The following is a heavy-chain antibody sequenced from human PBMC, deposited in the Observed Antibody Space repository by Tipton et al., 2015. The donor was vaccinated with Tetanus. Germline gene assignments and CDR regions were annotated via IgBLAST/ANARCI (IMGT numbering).Heavy chain of an antibody. J-gene: IGHJ5*02. CDR1: GFTFNGYG. V-gene: IGHV4-34*08. Sequence: LRLSCAASGFTFNGYGMHWVRQAPGKGLEWIGEIDHRGSTRYNPSLRSRVTFSVDTSKNQLLMKMTSLTAADTAVYYCAGSLVRWFVPWGQGTLVTVSS. D-gene: IGHD3-22*01. CDR2: IDHRGST. CDR3: AGSLVRWFVP.